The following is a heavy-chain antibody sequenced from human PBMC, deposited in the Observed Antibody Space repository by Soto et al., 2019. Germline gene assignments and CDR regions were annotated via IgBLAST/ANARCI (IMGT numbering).Heavy chain of an antibody. J-gene: IGHJ6*02. V-gene: IGHV4-59*08. CDR1: SGPTSSHN. CDR2: VYSTGGT. D-gene: IGHD1-1*01. CDR3: VRQGIGNLHGLVDV. Sequence: QVQLQQSGPGLVKPSETLSLTCSVSSGPTSSHNWGWIRQTPGRGLEWIGYVYSTGGTSYNPSLKRRVTISADTSTNHFSLTLTSVTAAVTAVYYCVRQGIGNLHGLVDVWGQGTTVRVSS.